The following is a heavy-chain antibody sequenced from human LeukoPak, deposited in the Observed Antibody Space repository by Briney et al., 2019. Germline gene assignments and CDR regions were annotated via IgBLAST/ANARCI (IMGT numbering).Heavy chain of an antibody. CDR1: GFTFSDYA. J-gene: IGHJ3*01. CDR2: ISYHGRNK. V-gene: IGHV3-30*04. CDR3: ARDRAERGFGVNAFDH. D-gene: IGHD3-10*01. Sequence: GMSLRLSCAASGFTFSDYAFHWVRQAPGKGLEWVAVISYHGRNKFNADSVKGRFTISRDDSTHTLYLQMDSLRAEDTAVYYCARDRAERGFGVNAFDHWGQGTMVTVSS.